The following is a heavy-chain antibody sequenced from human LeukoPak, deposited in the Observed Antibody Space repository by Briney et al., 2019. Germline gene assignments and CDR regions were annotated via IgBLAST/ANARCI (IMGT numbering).Heavy chain of an antibody. CDR2: MNPNSGNT. Sequence: ASVKVSCKASGYTFTSYDINWVRQATGQGLEWMGWMNPNSGNTGYAQKFQGRVTMTRNTSISTAYMEPSSLRSEDTAVYHCARATIEYSSSSGGYYFDYWGQGTLVTVSS. D-gene: IGHD6-6*01. CDR1: GYTFTSYD. V-gene: IGHV1-8*01. J-gene: IGHJ4*02. CDR3: ARATIEYSSSSGGYYFDY.